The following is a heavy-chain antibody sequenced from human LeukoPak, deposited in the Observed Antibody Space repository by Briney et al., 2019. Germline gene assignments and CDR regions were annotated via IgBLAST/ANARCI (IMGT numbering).Heavy chain of an antibody. Sequence: SQTLSLTCTVSGGSISSGDYYWSWIRQPPGRGLEWIGYIYYSGSTYYNPSLKSRVTISVDTSKNQFSLKLSSVTAADTAVYYCAREQVRGAYFDYWGQGTLVTVSS. V-gene: IGHV4-30-4*01. D-gene: IGHD3-10*01. CDR1: GGSISSGDYY. J-gene: IGHJ4*02. CDR2: IYYSGST. CDR3: AREQVRGAYFDY.